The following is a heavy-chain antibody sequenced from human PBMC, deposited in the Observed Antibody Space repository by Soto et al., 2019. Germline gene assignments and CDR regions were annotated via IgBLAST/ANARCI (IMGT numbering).Heavy chain of an antibody. CDR3: ARDAPGVAPY. D-gene: IGHD2-15*01. V-gene: IGHV4-31*03. CDR1: GGPIINGDSY. Sequence: QVQLQESGPRLVKPSQTLSLTCTVSGGPIINGDSYLNWIRQHPEKGLEWMGYINYRGTTNYNPAPKSRILISIATSKTQFSLRLTSVTAADTAVYYCARDAPGVAPYWGQGTLVTVSS. CDR2: INYRGTT. J-gene: IGHJ4*02.